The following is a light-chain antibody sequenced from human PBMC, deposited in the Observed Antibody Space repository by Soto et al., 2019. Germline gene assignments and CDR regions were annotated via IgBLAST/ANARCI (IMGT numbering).Light chain of an antibody. CDR1: SSDVGSYNR. CDR2: EVS. J-gene: IGLJ1*01. V-gene: IGLV2-18*02. Sequence: QSALTQPPSVSGSPGQSVTISCTGTSSDVGSYNRVSWYQQPPGTAPRIMIYEVSNRPSGVPDRFSGSKSGNTASLTISGLQAEDEAEYYCSSYTSTSLYVFGTGTKRTIL. CDR3: SSYTSTSLYV.